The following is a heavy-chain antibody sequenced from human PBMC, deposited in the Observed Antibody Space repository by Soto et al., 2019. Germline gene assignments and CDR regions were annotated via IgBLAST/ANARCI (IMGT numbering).Heavy chain of an antibody. Sequence: SETLSLTCTVSGGSVSSGSYYWSWIRQPPGKGLEWIGYTYYSGSTNYNPSLKSRVTISVDTSKNQFSLKLSSVTAADTAVYYCARVMRSGAAAGGYYYGMDVWGQGTTVTVSS. CDR2: TYYSGST. V-gene: IGHV4-61*01. D-gene: IGHD6-13*01. CDR1: GGSVSSGSYY. CDR3: ARVMRSGAAAGGYYYGMDV. J-gene: IGHJ6*02.